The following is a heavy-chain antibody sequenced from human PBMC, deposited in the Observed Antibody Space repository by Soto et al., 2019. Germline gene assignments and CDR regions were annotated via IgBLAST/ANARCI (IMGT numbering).Heavy chain of an antibody. D-gene: IGHD3-16*01. Sequence: PGGSLRLSCAASGFIFGSKFMYWVRQAPGKGLVWVSRINPDGSSTAYPDSVKGRFTISRDTSKNTLSLQINSLRAEDTAVYYCARGGGPGFDFWGQGTLVTVSS. J-gene: IGHJ4*02. V-gene: IGHV3-74*01. CDR2: INPDGSST. CDR1: GFIFGSKF. CDR3: ARGGGPGFDF.